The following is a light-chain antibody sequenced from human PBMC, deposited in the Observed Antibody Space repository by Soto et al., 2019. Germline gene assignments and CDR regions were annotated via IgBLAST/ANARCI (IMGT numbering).Light chain of an antibody. J-gene: IGKJ4*01. CDR1: QGIVSW. V-gene: IGKV1-12*01. CDR2: GAA. Sequence: DIQMTQSPSSVSASVGDRVTITCRASQGIVSWLAWYQQKPGKAPKILISGAASLQSGVPSRFSGSGSGTDFPLTISRLQPEDFATYYCHQANSFPLTVGGGTKVDVK. CDR3: HQANSFPLT.